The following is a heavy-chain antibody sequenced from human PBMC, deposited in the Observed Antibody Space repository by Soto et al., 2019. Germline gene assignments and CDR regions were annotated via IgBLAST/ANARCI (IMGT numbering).Heavy chain of an antibody. V-gene: IGHV3-73*01. CDR2: IRSKANSYAT. Sequence: GGSLRLSCAASGFTFSGSAMHWVRQASGKGLEWVGRIRSKANSYATAYAASVKGRFTISRDDSKNTAYLQMNSLKTEDTAVYYCTRHRGRLYYDFWSGPLYYYYYMDVWGKGTTVTVSS. J-gene: IGHJ6*03. D-gene: IGHD3-3*01. CDR3: TRHRGRLYYDFWSGPLYYYYYMDV. CDR1: GFTFSGSA.